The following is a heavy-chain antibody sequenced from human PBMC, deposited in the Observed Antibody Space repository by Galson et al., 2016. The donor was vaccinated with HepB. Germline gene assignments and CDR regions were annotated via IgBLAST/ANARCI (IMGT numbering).Heavy chain of an antibody. J-gene: IGHJ6*03. V-gene: IGHV3-23*01. CDR1: GFTFSSHA. Sequence: SLRLSCAASGFTFSSHAMSWVRQAPGKGLEWVSGISGPGGSTDYADSVKGRFTISRDNSKSTLYLQMNSLRAEDTALYYCARYEAPSYYYFMDVWGKGTTVTVSS. CDR2: ISGPGGST. CDR3: ARYEAPSYYYFMDV. D-gene: IGHD2-15*01.